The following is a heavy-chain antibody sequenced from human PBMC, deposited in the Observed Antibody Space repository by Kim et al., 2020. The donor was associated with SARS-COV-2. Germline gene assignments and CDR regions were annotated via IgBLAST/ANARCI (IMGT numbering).Heavy chain of an antibody. Sequence: YYSPAHTSRVTISVDTSKNQFSLKLSSVTAADTAVYYCAGLFSTVTPFDYWGQGTLVTVSS. J-gene: IGHJ4*02. V-gene: IGHV4-39*01. CDR3: AGLFSTVTPFDY. D-gene: IGHD4-17*01.